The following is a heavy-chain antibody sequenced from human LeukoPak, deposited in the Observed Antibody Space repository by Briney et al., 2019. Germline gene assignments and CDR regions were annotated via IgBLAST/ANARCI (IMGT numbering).Heavy chain of an antibody. V-gene: IGHV1-69*05. CDR2: IISIFGTA. Sequence: ASVKVSCKASGGTFSSYAISWVRQAPGQGLEWMGRIISIFGTANYAQKFQGRVTITTDESTSTAYMELSSLRSEDTAVYYCARDTVITGTTGVWGQGTLVTVSS. D-gene: IGHD1-14*01. CDR3: ARDTVITGTTGV. CDR1: GGTFSSYA. J-gene: IGHJ4*02.